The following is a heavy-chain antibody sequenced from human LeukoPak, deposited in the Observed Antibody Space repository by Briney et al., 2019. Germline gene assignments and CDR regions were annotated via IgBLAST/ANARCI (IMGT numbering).Heavy chain of an antibody. V-gene: IGHV3-74*01. Sequence: GGSLRLSCAASGFTFSNYWMHWVRQVPGKGLVWVSRINVDGSSTNYADSVKGRFTISRDNAKNTLYLRMNSLRAEDTAVYYCARTASYSGNYYGYFQHWGQGTLVTVSS. CDR3: ARTASYSGNYYGYFQH. D-gene: IGHD1-26*01. J-gene: IGHJ1*01. CDR2: INVDGSST. CDR1: GFTFSNYW.